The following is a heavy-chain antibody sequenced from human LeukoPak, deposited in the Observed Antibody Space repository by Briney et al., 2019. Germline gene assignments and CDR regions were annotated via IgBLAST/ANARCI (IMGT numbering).Heavy chain of an antibody. Sequence: SQTLSLTCAVSGASLSGYYWSWISQSPGKGLEWIGEINHGGFTNYNPSLKSRVTISVDTSRNQIALRLSSLTAADTAVYFCARSHLWPSGTFDIWGQGTVVAVS. CDR2: INHGGFT. D-gene: IGHD5-18*01. V-gene: IGHV4-34*01. J-gene: IGHJ3*02. CDR1: GASLSGYY. CDR3: ARSHLWPSGTFDI.